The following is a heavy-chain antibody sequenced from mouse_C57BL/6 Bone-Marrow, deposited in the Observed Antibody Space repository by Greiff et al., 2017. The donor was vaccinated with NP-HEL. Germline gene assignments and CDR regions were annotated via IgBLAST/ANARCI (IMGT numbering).Heavy chain of an antibody. J-gene: IGHJ2*01. V-gene: IGHV14-4*01. CDR3: TTFRSYPYY. CDR1: GFNIKDDY. Sequence: EVMLVESGAELVRPGASVKLSCTASGFNIKDDYMHWVKQRPEQGLEWIGWIDPENGDTEYASKFQGKATITADTSSNTAYLQLSSLTSEDTAVYYCTTFRSYPYYWGQGTTLTVSS. D-gene: IGHD5-1-1*01. CDR2: IDPENGDT.